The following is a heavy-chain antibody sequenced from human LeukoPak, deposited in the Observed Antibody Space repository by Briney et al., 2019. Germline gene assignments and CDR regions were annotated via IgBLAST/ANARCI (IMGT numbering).Heavy chain of an antibody. J-gene: IGHJ3*02. CDR2: INPKSGGT. Sequence: GASVKVSCKASGYSFTGHYMHWVRQAPGQGLEWMGWINPKSGGTNYAQKFQGRVTMTRDTSIGTAYMDMSSLRSDDTAVYYCARNLWFGESSDAFDMWGQGTMVTVSS. CDR1: GYSFTGHY. V-gene: IGHV1-2*02. D-gene: IGHD3-10*01. CDR3: ARNLWFGESSDAFDM.